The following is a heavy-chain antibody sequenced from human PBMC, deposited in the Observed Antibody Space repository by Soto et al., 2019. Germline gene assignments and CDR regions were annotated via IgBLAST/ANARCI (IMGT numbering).Heavy chain of an antibody. CDR1: GGYISSGGYY. CDR2: IYYSGST. D-gene: IGHD2-15*01. CDR3: ARERDDCSGGSCYTRQNWFDP. Sequence: SETLSLTCTVSGGYISSGGYYWSWIRQHPGKGLEWIGYIYYSGSTYYNPSLKSRVTISVDTSKNQFSLKLSSVTAADTAVYYCARERDDCSGGSCYTRQNWFDPWGQGTLVTVSS. J-gene: IGHJ5*02. V-gene: IGHV4-31*03.